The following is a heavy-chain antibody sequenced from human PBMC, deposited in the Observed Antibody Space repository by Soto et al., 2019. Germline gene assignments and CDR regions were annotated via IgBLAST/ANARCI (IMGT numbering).Heavy chain of an antibody. J-gene: IGHJ4*02. Sequence: SETLSLTCTVSGDSISSYSWSWIRQPPGKGLEWIGYIHYSGSTNYNPSLKSRVTISVDTSKNQFSLKLSSVTAADTAVYYCARDLDGYNPFFAYWGQGTLVTVSS. CDR3: ARDLDGYNPFFAY. CDR1: GDSISSYS. V-gene: IGHV4-59*01. D-gene: IGHD5-12*01. CDR2: IHYSGST.